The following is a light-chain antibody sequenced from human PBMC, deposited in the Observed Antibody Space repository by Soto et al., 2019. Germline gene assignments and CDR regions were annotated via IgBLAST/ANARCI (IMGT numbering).Light chain of an antibody. CDR1: QSVSSY. J-gene: IGKJ3*01. CDR2: DAS. CDR3: QQRSNWPLGFT. Sequence: EIVLTKSPATLSLSPGERATLSCRASQSVSSYLAWYQQKPGQAPRLLIYDASNRATGIPARFSGSGSGTDFTITISSLEPEDFAVYYCQQRSNWPLGFTFGPGTKVDIK. V-gene: IGKV3-11*01.